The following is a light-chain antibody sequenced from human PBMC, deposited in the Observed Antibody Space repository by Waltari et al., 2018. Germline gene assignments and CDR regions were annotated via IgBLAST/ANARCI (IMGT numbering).Light chain of an antibody. J-gene: IGKJ5*01. CDR3: QQYDNWPPNT. V-gene: IGKV3-15*01. Sequence: EIVMTQSPATLSVSPGDRVTLSCRASQSVSSNLAWYQQKPGQAPRLLISGASTRATGIPARFSGSGSVTDFTLTISSLQSEDFAVYYCQQYDNWPPNTFGQGTRLEIK. CDR1: QSVSSN. CDR2: GAS.